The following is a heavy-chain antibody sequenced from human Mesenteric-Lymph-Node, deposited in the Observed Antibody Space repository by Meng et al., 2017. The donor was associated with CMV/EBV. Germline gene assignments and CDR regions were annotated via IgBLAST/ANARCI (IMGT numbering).Heavy chain of an antibody. D-gene: IGHD6-13*01. CDR1: GFTFSSYA. CDR2: TSWNSDSI. V-gene: IGHV3-9*01. Sequence: SLKISCAASGFTFSSYAMHWVRQAPGKGLEWVSSTSWNSDSIGYADSVKGRFTISRDNANNSLYLQMDSLREEDTALYYCAKGPYSSSRTPFDCWGQGTLVTVSS. CDR3: AKGPYSSSRTPFDC. J-gene: IGHJ4*02.